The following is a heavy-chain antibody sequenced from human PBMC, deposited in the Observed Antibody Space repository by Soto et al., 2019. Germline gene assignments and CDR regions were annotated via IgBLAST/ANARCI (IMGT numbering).Heavy chain of an antibody. D-gene: IGHD1-26*01. J-gene: IGHJ4*02. V-gene: IGHV3-7*03. CDR1: GFTFSSYW. CDR3: ARAGGSYGGNFDY. CDR2: IKQDGSEK. Sequence: VRLSCAASGFTFSSYWMSWVRQAPGKGLEWVANIKQDGSEKYYVDSVKGRFTISRDNAKNSLYLQMNSLRAEDTDVYYCARAGGSYGGNFDYWGQGTLVTVSS.